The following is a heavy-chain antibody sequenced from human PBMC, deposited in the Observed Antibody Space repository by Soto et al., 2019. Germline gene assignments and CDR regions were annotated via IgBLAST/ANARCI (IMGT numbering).Heavy chain of an antibody. J-gene: IGHJ4*02. CDR1: GGTFSSYA. V-gene: IGHV1-69*13. CDR2: IIPIFGTA. Sequence: SVKVSCKASGGTFSSYAISWVRQAPGQGLEWMGGIIPIFGTANYAQKFQGRVTITADESTGTAYMELNSLRAEDTAVYYCARGRGMATLVSFDYWGQGTLVTVSS. D-gene: IGHD5-12*01. CDR3: ARGRGMATLVSFDY.